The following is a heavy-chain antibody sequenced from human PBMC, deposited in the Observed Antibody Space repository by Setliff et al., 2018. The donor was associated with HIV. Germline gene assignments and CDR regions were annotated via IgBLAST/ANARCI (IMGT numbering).Heavy chain of an antibody. CDR1: GYTFINYG. CDR2: ISPYNDYT. CDR3: ARGGYCTATSCQTGFDY. D-gene: IGHD2-8*02. V-gene: IGHV1-18*04. Sequence: ASVKVSCKTSGYTFINYGITWVRQAPGQGLEWMGWISPYNDYTNYEQSLQGRVRMTTDTSTRTAYMDLRSLRSNDTAVYYCARGGYCTATSCQTGFDYWGQGTLVTVSS. J-gene: IGHJ4*02.